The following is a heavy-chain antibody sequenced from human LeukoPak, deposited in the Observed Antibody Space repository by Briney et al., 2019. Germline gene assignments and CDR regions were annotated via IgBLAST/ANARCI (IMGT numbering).Heavy chain of an antibody. J-gene: IGHJ4*02. CDR2: IRSKANSYAT. CDR3: TRDPYDYGDYADVDY. CDR1: GFTFSGSA. V-gene: IGHV3-73*01. Sequence: GGSLRLSCAASGFTFSGSAMHWVRQASGKGLEWVGRIRSKANSYATAYAASVKGRFTISRDDSKNTAYLQMNSLKTEDTAVYYCTRDPYDYGDYADVDYWGQGTLVTVSS. D-gene: IGHD4-17*01.